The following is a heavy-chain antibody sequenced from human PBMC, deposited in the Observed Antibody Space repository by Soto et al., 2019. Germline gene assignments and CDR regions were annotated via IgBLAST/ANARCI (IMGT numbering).Heavy chain of an antibody. CDR3: ARAHIVVVPAAHGGWFDP. D-gene: IGHD2-2*01. Sequence: TLSLTCTVSGGYINSADHHWTWIRQSPGKGLEWIGAIYYSGSTYYNPSLKSRVTISVDTSKNQFSLKLSSVTAADTAVYYCARAHIVVVPAAHGGWFDPWGQGTLVTVSS. J-gene: IGHJ5*02. V-gene: IGHV4-30-4*01. CDR2: IYYSGST. CDR1: GGYINSADHH.